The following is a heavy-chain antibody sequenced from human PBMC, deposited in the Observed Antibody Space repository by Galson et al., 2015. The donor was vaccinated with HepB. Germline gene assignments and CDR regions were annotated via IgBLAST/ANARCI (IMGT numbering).Heavy chain of an antibody. CDR1: GFTFSSYS. CDR3: ARDPHLYYYYGMDV. Sequence: SLRLSCAASGFTFSSYSMNWVRQAPGKGLEWVSYISSSSSTIYYADSVKGRFTISRDNAKNSLYLQMNSLRDEDTAVYYCARDPHLYYYYGMDVWGQGTTVTVSS. CDR2: ISSSSSTI. J-gene: IGHJ6*02. V-gene: IGHV3-48*02.